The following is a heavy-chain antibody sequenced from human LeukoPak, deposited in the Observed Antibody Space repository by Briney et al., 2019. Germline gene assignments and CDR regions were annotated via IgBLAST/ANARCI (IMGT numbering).Heavy chain of an antibody. D-gene: IGHD4/OR15-4a*01. V-gene: IGHV3-64*01. CDR3: ARVGAHDAFHI. CDR1: GFTFSSYA. Sequence: PGGSLRLSCAACGFTFSSYAMHWVRQAPGKGLEYVSAISSNGGSTYYANSVKGRFSISRDNSKNTLYLQMGSLRAEDMAVYYCARVGAHDAFHIWGQRTMVTVSS. CDR2: ISSNGGST. J-gene: IGHJ3*02.